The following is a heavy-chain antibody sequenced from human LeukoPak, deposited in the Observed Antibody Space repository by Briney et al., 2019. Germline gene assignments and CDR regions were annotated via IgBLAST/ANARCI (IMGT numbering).Heavy chain of an antibody. Sequence: RGSLRLSRSASRFSFSGFAMGSGRQAPGRGLEFVSRISSNVGITYSAHSLKGRFTISRDNSKNTVYLQMASLRPEDMAVYYCARVPFSSAWYDYWGQGTLVTVSS. CDR1: RFSFSGFA. CDR3: ARVPFSSAWYDY. D-gene: IGHD6-19*01. J-gene: IGHJ4*02. V-gene: IGHV3-64*01. CDR2: ISSNVGIT.